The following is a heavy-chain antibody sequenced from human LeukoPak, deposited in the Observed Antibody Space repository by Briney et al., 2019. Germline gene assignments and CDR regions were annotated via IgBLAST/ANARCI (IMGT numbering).Heavy chain of an antibody. J-gene: IGHJ5*02. Sequence: GASVKVSCKASGGTFSSYAISWVRQATGQGLEWMGWMNPNSGNTGYAQKFQGRVTITRNTSISTAYMELSSLRSEDTAVYYCARDRTMVRGVKGGNWFDPWGQGTLVTVSS. CDR1: GGTFSSYA. CDR3: ARDRTMVRGVKGGNWFDP. D-gene: IGHD3-10*01. V-gene: IGHV1-8*03. CDR2: MNPNSGNT.